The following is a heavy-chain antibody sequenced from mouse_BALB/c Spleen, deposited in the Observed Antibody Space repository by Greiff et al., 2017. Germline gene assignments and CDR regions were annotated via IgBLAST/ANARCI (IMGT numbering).Heavy chain of an antibody. J-gene: IGHJ1*01. D-gene: IGHD1-1*01. V-gene: IGHV1-7*01. Sequence: VQLQQSGAELAKPGASVKMSCKASGYTFTSYWMHWVKQRPGQGLEWIGYINPSTGYTEYNQKFKDKATLTADKSSSTAYMQLSSLTSEDSAVYYCARDSSYWYFDVWGAGTTVTVSS. CDR2: INPSTGYT. CDR3: ARDSSYWYFDV. CDR1: GYTFTSYW.